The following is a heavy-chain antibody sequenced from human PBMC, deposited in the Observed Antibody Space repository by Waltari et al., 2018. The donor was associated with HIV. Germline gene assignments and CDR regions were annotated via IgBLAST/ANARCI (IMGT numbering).Heavy chain of an antibody. CDR2: ISAHNDNT. CDR3: ARSPPQYDSSGYYCDY. J-gene: IGHJ4*02. Sequence: QVQLEQSGAEVKKPGASVKVSCKASGNTLTIYGFTWVRQAPGQGLEWMGWISAHNDNTNYAQKFQGRVTMTTDTSTSTAYMELRSLRSDDTAVYYCARSPPQYDSSGYYCDYWGQGTLVTVSS. D-gene: IGHD3-22*01. V-gene: IGHV1-18*01. CDR1: GNTLTIYG.